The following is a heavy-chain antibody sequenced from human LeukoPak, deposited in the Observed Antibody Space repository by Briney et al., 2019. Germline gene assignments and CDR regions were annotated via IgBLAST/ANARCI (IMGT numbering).Heavy chain of an antibody. CDR3: ATPYSGYDLGAFDI. Sequence: ASVKVSCKVSGYTLTELSMHWVRQAPGKGLEWMGGFDPEDGETIYAQKFQGRVTMTEDTSTDTAYMELSSLRSEDTALYYCATPYSGYDLGAFDIWGQGTMVTVSS. CDR1: GYTLTELS. J-gene: IGHJ3*02. CDR2: FDPEDGET. D-gene: IGHD5-12*01. V-gene: IGHV1-24*01.